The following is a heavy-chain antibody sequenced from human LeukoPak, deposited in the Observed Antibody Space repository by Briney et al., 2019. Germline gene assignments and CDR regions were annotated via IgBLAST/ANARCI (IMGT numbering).Heavy chain of an antibody. CDR2: IIHSGGST. CDR3: AREIAAAGPWFDP. CDR1: GYTFTSYY. D-gene: IGHD6-13*01. Sequence: GASLKVSCKASGYTFTSYYMHWVRQAPGQGLEWMGVIIHSGGSTSYAQKSQGRVTMTRDTSTSTVYMELSSLRSEDTAVYYCAREIAAAGPWFDPWGQGTVVTVSS. V-gene: IGHV1-46*01. J-gene: IGHJ5*02.